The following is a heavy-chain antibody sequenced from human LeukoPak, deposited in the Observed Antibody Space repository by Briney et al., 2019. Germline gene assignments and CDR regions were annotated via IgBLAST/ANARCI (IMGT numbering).Heavy chain of an antibody. CDR3: ARESIEMATIIGLGIDY. CDR1: GGSISSGGYY. V-gene: IGHV4-31*03. D-gene: IGHD5-24*01. Sequence: SQTLSLTCTVSGGSISSGGYYWSWIRQRPGKGLEWIGYIYYSGSTYYNPSLKSRVTISVDTSKNQFSLKLSSVTAADTAVYYCARESIEMATIIGLGIDYWGQGTLVTVSS. CDR2: IYYSGST. J-gene: IGHJ4*02.